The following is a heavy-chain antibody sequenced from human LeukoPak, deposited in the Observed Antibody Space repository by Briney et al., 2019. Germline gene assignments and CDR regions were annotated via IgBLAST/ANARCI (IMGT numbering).Heavy chain of an antibody. J-gene: IGHJ3*02. Sequence: SETLSLTCTVSGGSISSSSYYWSWIRQPPGKGLEWIGEINHSGSTNYNPSLKSRVTISVDTSKNQFSLKLSSVTAADTAVYYCARGRWGYCSSTSCHGTAFDIWGQGTMVTVSS. CDR3: ARGRWGYCSSTSCHGTAFDI. V-gene: IGHV4-39*07. D-gene: IGHD2-2*01. CDR1: GGSISSSSYY. CDR2: INHSGST.